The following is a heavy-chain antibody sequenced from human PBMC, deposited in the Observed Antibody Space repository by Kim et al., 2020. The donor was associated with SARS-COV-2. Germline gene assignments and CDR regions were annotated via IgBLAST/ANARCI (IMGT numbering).Heavy chain of an antibody. CDR3: ARDQKARNGPDFDY. J-gene: IGHJ4*02. V-gene: IGHV3-53*01. Sequence: ADSLKGRFTISRDKSKNTVYLQMNSLRADDAAVYYCARDQKARNGPDFDYWGQGTLVTVSS. D-gene: IGHD6-6*01.